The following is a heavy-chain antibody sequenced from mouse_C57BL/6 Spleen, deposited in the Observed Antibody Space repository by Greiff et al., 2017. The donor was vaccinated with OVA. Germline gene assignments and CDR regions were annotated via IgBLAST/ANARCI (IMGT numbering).Heavy chain of an antibody. CDR3: ARVPTTVGSSYGY. Sequence: QVQLQQPGAELVRPGTSVKLSCKASGYTFTSYWMHWVKQRPGQGLEWIGVIDPSDSYTNYTQKFKGKATLTVDTSSSTAYMQLSSLTSEDSAVYYCARVPTTVGSSYGYWGQGTTLTVSS. V-gene: IGHV1-59*01. CDR2: IDPSDSYT. CDR1: GYTFTSYW. D-gene: IGHD1-1*01. J-gene: IGHJ2*01.